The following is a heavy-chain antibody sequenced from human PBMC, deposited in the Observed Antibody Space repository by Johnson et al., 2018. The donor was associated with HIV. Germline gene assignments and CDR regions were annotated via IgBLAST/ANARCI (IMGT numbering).Heavy chain of an antibody. CDR2: LFSGGTT. Sequence: VQLVESGGGVVQPGRSLRLSCAASGFTFSSYAMHWVRQAPGKGLEWVSVLFSGGTTYYADSVTGRFTISRDTSKNTLFLQMNSLRADDTAVYFCAREGPSERAGFDIWGQGTMVTVSS. D-gene: IGHD5-24*01. V-gene: IGHV3-66*01. J-gene: IGHJ3*02. CDR3: AREGPSERAGFDI. CDR1: GFTFSSYA.